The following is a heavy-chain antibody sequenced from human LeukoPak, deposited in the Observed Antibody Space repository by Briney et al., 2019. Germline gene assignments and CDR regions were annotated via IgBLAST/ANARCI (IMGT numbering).Heavy chain of an antibody. V-gene: IGHV3-23*01. CDR1: GFTFSNYA. Sequence: AGGSLRLSCVVSGFTFSNYAMTWVRQAPGKGLEWVSSIGGSGGDTHYADSVKGRFTISRDNFKNTLYLQVNSLRAEDTALYYCADWNYVHYWGQGTLVTVSS. J-gene: IGHJ4*02. CDR3: ADWNYVHY. CDR2: IGGSGGDT. D-gene: IGHD1-7*01.